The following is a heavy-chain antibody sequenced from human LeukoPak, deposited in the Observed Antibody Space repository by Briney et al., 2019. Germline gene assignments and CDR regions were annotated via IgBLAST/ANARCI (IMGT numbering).Heavy chain of an antibody. CDR1: GFTFSTYG. J-gene: IGHJ2*01. D-gene: IGHD3-10*01. V-gene: IGHV3-33*01. Sequence: GGSLRLSCAASGFTFSTYGMHWVRQAPGKGLEWVALIWNDGSDMSYADSVKGRFTISRDNSKNTLDLQMNSLRAEDMAVYYCARGPWASGTQITSLDLWGRGTLVTVSS. CDR2: IWNDGSDM. CDR3: ARGPWASGTQITSLDL.